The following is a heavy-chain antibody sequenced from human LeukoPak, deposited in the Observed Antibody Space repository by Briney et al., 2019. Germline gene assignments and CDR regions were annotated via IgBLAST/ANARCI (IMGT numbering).Heavy chain of an antibody. J-gene: IGHJ4*02. CDR3: ARVGAYYYDSTNFDY. D-gene: IGHD3-22*01. CDR2: INPNSGGT. V-gene: IGHV1-2*02. CDR1: GYTFTGYY. Sequence: ASVKVSCKASGYTFTGYYMHWVRQAPGQGLEWMGWINPNSGGTNYAQKFQGRVTMTRDTSISTAYMELSRLRSDDTAVYYCARVGAYYYDSTNFDYWGQGTLVTGSS.